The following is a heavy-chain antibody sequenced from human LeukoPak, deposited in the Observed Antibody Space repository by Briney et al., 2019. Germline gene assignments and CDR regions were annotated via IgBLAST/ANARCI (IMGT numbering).Heavy chain of an antibody. CDR3: ARPPAAGTSPWFDP. CDR2: INPNSGGT. D-gene: IGHD6-13*01. Sequence: GASVKVSCKASGYTFTGYYMHWVRQAPGQGLEWMGWINPNSGGTNYAQKFQGRVTMTRDTSISTAYMELSRLRSDDTAVYYCARPPAAGTSPWFDPWGQGTLVTVSS. V-gene: IGHV1-2*02. J-gene: IGHJ5*02. CDR1: GYTFTGYY.